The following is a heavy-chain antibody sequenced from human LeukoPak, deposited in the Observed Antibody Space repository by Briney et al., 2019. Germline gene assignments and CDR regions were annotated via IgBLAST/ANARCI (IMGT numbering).Heavy chain of an antibody. D-gene: IGHD2-21*02. V-gene: IGHV4-34*01. CDR1: GGSFSGYY. CDR2: INHSGGT. CDR3: ARGSKVTHV. J-gene: IGHJ6*02. Sequence: KTSETLSLTCAVYGGSFSGYYWSWIRQPPGKGLEWIGEINHSGGTNYNPSLKSRVTISVDTSKNQFSLKLSSVTAADTAVYYCARGSKVTHVWGQGTTVTVSS.